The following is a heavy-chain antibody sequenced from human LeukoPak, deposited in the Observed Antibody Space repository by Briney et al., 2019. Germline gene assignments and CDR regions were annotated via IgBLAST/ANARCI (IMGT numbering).Heavy chain of an antibody. CDR2: IGGSGGST. CDR1: GFTFSSYA. Sequence: GGSLRLSCAASGFTFSSYAMSWVRQAPGKGLEWVSAIGGSGGSTYYADSVKGRFTISRDNSKNTLYLQMNSLRAEDTAVYYCAKAPGPSVVVTAISDYWGQGTLVTVSS. D-gene: IGHD2-21*02. CDR3: AKAPGPSVVVTAISDY. J-gene: IGHJ4*02. V-gene: IGHV3-23*01.